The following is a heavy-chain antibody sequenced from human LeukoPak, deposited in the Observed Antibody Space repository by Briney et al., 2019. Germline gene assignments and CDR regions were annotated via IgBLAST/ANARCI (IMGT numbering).Heavy chain of an antibody. J-gene: IGHJ3*02. CDR3: ARPLGSGSYAFDI. V-gene: IGHV1-2*02. CDR1: GYTFTGYY. D-gene: IGHD3-10*01. CDR2: INPNSGGT. Sequence: ASVKVSCKASGYTFTGYYMHWVRQAPGQGLEWMGWINPNSGGTNYAQKSQGRVTMTRDTSISTAYMELSRLRSDDTAVYYCARPLGSGSYAFDIWGQGTMVTVSS.